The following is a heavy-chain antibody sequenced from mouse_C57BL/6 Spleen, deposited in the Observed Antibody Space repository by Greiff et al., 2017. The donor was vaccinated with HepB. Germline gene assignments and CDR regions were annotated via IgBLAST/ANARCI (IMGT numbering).Heavy chain of an antibody. CDR3: TRGPLTGDFDY. CDR2: ISSGGDYI. CDR1: GFTFSSYA. Sequence: EVQRVESGEGLVKPGGSLKLSCAASGFTFSSYAMSWVRQTPEKRLEWVAYISSGGDYIYYADTVKGRFTISRDNARNTLYLQMSSLKSEDTAMYYCTRGPLTGDFDYWGQGTTLTVSS. J-gene: IGHJ2*01. D-gene: IGHD1-1*01. V-gene: IGHV5-9-1*02.